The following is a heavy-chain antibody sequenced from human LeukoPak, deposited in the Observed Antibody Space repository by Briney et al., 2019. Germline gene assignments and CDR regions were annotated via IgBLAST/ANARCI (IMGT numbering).Heavy chain of an antibody. V-gene: IGHV3-7*01. J-gene: IGHJ4*02. D-gene: IGHD3-10*01. CDR3: ARVQVAMVRGVIKRYYFDF. CDR2: IKQDGSEK. CDR1: GFTFSSYW. Sequence: SGGSLRLSCVASGFTFSSYWMNWVRQAPGKGLEWVANIKQDGSEKYYVDSVKGRFTISRDNAKNSLYLQMNSLRAEDTAVYFCARVQVAMVRGVIKRYYFDFWGQGTLVTVSS.